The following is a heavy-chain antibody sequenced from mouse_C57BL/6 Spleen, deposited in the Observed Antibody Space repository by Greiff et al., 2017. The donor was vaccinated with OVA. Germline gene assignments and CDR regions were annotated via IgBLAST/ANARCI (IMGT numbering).Heavy chain of an antibody. J-gene: IGHJ4*01. D-gene: IGHD2-3*01. Sequence: VQLKQPGAELVRPGSSVKLSCKASGYTFTSYWMDWVKQRPGQGLEWIGNIYPSDSDTNYNQKFKDKATLTVDTSSSTAYMQLSSLTSEDSAVYDCERTGGWLLAMDYWGQGTSVTVSS. V-gene: IGHV1-61*01. CDR2: IYPSDSDT. CDR3: ERTGGWLLAMDY. CDR1: GYTFTSYW.